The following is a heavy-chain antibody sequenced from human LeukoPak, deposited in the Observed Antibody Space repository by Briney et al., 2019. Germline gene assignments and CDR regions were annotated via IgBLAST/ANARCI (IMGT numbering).Heavy chain of an antibody. Sequence: ASVKVSCKASGYTFTSYGISWVRQAPGQGLEWMGWISAYNGNTNYAQKFQGRVTVTTDTSTSTAYMELRSLRSDDTAVYYCARDLSGYCSGGSCYGTFDYWGQGTLVTVPS. CDR1: GYTFTSYG. CDR3: ARDLSGYCSGGSCYGTFDY. V-gene: IGHV1-18*01. CDR2: ISAYNGNT. J-gene: IGHJ4*02. D-gene: IGHD2-15*01.